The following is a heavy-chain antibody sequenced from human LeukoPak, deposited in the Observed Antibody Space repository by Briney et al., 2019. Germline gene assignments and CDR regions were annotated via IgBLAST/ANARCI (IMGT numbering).Heavy chain of an antibody. CDR1: GGSFSGYY. Sequence: PSETLSLTCAVYGGSFSGYYWSWIRQPPGKGLEWIGEINHSGSTNYNPPLKSRVTISVDTSKNQFSLKLSSVTAADTAVYYCARWELLPAFDIWGRGTMVTVSS. CDR2: INHSGST. J-gene: IGHJ3*02. D-gene: IGHD1-26*01. V-gene: IGHV4-34*01. CDR3: ARWELLPAFDI.